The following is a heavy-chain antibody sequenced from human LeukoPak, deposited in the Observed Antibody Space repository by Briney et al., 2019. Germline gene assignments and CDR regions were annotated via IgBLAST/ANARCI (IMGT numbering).Heavy chain of an antibody. Sequence: PGGSLRLSCAASGFTFSNAWMSWVRQAPGKGLEWVGRIRSKTDGGTTDYAAPVKGRFTISRDDSKNTLYLQMNSLKTEDTGVYSCTTGGGPSYDSWSGYLDYWGQGTLVTVSS. CDR1: GFTFSNAW. D-gene: IGHD3-3*01. V-gene: IGHV3-15*01. CDR3: TTGGGPSYDSWSGYLDY. J-gene: IGHJ4*02. CDR2: IRSKTDGGTT.